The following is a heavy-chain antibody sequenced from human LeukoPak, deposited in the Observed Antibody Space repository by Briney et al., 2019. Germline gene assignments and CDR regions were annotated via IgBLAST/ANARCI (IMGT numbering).Heavy chain of an antibody. CDR3: ATPTNYYDSSGYYSFDY. V-gene: IGHV1-69*01. CDR2: IIPIFGTA. CDR1: GGTFSSYA. J-gene: IGHJ4*02. D-gene: IGHD3-22*01. Sequence: SVKVSCKASGGTFSSYAVSWVRQAPGQGLEWMGGIIPIFGTANYAQKFQGRATITADESTSTAYMEPSSLRSEDTAVYYCATPTNYYDSSGYYSFDYWGQGTLVTVSS.